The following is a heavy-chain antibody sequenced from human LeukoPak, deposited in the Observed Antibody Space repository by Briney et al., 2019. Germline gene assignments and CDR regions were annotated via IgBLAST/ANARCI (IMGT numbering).Heavy chain of an antibody. CDR1: GYTFTSYD. CDR3: ARGTGYGDYVNWFDP. J-gene: IGHJ5*02. Sequence: ASVKVSCKASGYTFTSYDINWVRQATGQGLEWMGWMNPNSGDSGYSQKFQGRVTMTRNTSISTAYMELTNLRSEDTAVYYCARGTGYGDYVNWFDPWGQGTLVTVSS. D-gene: IGHD4-17*01. V-gene: IGHV1-8*01. CDR2: MNPNSGDS.